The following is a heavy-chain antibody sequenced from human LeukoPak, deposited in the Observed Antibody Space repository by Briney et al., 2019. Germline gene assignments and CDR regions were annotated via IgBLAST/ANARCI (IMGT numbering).Heavy chain of an antibody. J-gene: IGHJ4*02. CDR3: ARDLDGSGSFDY. V-gene: IGHV1-18*01. CDR1: GYTFTSYG. D-gene: IGHD3-10*01. CDR2: ISAYNGNT. Sequence: ASVKVSCKASGYTFTSYGISWERQAPGQGLEWMGWISAYNGNTNYAQKLQGRVTMTTDTSTSTAYTELRSLRSDDTAVYYCARDLDGSGSFDYWGQGTLVTVSS.